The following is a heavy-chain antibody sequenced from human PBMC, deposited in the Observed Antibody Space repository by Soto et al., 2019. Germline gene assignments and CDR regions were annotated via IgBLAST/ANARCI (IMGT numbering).Heavy chain of an antibody. CDR1: GLTFSSYN. D-gene: IGHD4-17*01. Sequence: EVQLVESGGGLVQPGGSLRLSCAASGLTFSSYNMNWVRQAPGKGLEWVSYISSSSSTIYYADSVKGRFTISRDNAKNSLYLQMNRLAAEDTAVYYCASDLGYGDPTWPYFDYWGQGTLVTVSS. CDR2: ISSSSSTI. V-gene: IGHV3-48*01. J-gene: IGHJ4*02. CDR3: ASDLGYGDPTWPYFDY.